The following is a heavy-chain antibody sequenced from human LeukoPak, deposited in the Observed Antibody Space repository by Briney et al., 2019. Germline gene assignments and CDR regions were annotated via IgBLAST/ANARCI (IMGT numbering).Heavy chain of an antibody. D-gene: IGHD6-19*01. Sequence: SETLSLXCTVSGGSISSSSYYWGWIRQPPGKGLEWIGSIYYSGSTYYNPSLKSRVTISVDTSKNQFSLKLSSVTAADTAVYYCARCPSSGWYLEYWYFDLWGRGTLVTVSS. CDR3: ARCPSSGWYLEYWYFDL. J-gene: IGHJ2*01. CDR2: IYYSGST. V-gene: IGHV4-39*01. CDR1: GGSISSSSYY.